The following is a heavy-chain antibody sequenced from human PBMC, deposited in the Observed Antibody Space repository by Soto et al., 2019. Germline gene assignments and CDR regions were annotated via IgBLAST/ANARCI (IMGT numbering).Heavy chain of an antibody. CDR1: GFTFSDYY. CDR2: ISSSSSYT. D-gene: IGHD3-9*01. J-gene: IGHJ4*02. V-gene: IGHV3-11*05. CDR3: ARVGRPNYDILTGPNDY. Sequence: GGSLRLSCAASGFTFSDYYMSWIRQAPGKGLEWVSYISSSSSYTNYADSVKGRFTISRDNAKNSLYLQMNSLRAEDTAVYYSARVGRPNYDILTGPNDYWGQGTLVTVSS.